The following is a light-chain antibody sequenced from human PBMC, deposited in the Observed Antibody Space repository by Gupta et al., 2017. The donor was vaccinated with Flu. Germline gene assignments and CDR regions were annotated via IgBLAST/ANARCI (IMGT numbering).Light chain of an antibody. Sequence: NFMPTQPHSVSESPGKTVTISCTRSSGSIASNYVQWYQQRPGSSPTTVIYENNQRPSGVPDRFSGSIDSSSNSASLTISGLKTEDEADYYCQSYDSSNPLVFGGGTKLTVL. V-gene: IGLV6-57*01. J-gene: IGLJ7*01. CDR1: SGSIASNY. CDR3: QSYDSSNPLV. CDR2: ENN.